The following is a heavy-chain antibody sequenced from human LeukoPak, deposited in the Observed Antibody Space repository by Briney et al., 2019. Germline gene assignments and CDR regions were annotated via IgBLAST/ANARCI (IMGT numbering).Heavy chain of an antibody. Sequence: PGGSLRLSCAASGFTFSSYGMHWVRQAPGKGLEWVAFIRYDGSNKYYADSVKGRFTISRDNSKNTLYLQMNSLRAEDTAVYYYAKDPLGFEYCSSTSCYWGGSRFDYWGQGTLVTVSS. CDR1: GFTFSSYG. D-gene: IGHD2-2*01. CDR2: IRYDGSNK. CDR3: AKDPLGFEYCSSTSCYWGGSRFDY. V-gene: IGHV3-30*02. J-gene: IGHJ4*02.